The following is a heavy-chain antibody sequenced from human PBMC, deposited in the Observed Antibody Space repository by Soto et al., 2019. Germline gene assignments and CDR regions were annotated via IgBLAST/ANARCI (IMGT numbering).Heavy chain of an antibody. D-gene: IGHD3-10*01. CDR2: ISSISTYA. CDR1: GFTLRHYY. CDR3: ARDSGYGSGSSVNHYLDY. V-gene: IGHV3-11*06. J-gene: IGHJ4*01. Sequence: PGGALRVPRGASGFTLRHYYKRWVRQAPGKGLEWVSYISSISTYANYADSVKGRFTISRDNAKNSLDLQMNSLRDDDTAVYYCARDSGYGSGSSVNHYLDYWGPGTQVT.